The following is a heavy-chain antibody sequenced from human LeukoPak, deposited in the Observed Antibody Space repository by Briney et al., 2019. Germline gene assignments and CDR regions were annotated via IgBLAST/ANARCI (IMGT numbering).Heavy chain of an antibody. D-gene: IGHD3-22*01. CDR1: GFTLRNYA. J-gene: IGHJ4*02. Sequence: GGSLRLSCAASGFTLRNYAVSWVRQVPGKGLEWVANIKEDGGAQYYVDSVKGRFTSSRDNAKNSLYLQMNSLRVEDTAVYHCGRGYYYDSSGFYCDYWGQGTLVTVSS. CDR2: IKEDGGAQ. CDR3: GRGYYYDSSGFYCDY. V-gene: IGHV3-7*02.